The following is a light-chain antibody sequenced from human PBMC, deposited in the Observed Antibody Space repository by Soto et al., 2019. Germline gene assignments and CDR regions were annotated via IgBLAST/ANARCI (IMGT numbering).Light chain of an antibody. V-gene: IGKV3-20*01. J-gene: IGKJ1*01. Sequence: EIVLTQSPGTLSLSPGERATLSCRASQSVSSYLAWYQQKPGQAPRLLIYGASSRATGIPHRFRGSGSGTDFTLTINRLEPEDFAVYYCQQYGSSSRTFGQGTRVEI. CDR3: QQYGSSSRT. CDR1: QSVSSY. CDR2: GAS.